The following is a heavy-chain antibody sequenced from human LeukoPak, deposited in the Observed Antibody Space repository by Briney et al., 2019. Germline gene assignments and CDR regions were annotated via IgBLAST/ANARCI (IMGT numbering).Heavy chain of an antibody. CDR2: IYSGGRT. V-gene: IGHV3-66*01. CDR3: ARKLLLRWYFDL. Sequence: GGSLRLSCAASGFTFSSYAMHWVRQAPGKGLEWVSVIYSGGRTYYADSVKGRFTISRDNSKNTLYLQMNSLRAEDTAVYYCARKLLLRWYFDLWGRGTLVTVSS. D-gene: IGHD2-21*02. J-gene: IGHJ2*01. CDR1: GFTFSSYA.